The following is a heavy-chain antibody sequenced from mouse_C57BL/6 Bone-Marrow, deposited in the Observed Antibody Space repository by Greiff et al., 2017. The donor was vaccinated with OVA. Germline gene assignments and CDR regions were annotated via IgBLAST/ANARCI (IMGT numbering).Heavy chain of an antibody. CDR3: ASQIYYCYDGWFAY. J-gene: IGHJ3*01. D-gene: IGHD2-2*01. Sequence: EVQGVESGGDLVKPGGSLKLSCAASGFTFSSYGMSWVRQTPDKRLEWVATISSGGSYTYYPDSVKGRFTISRDNAKNTPYLQMSSLKSEDTAMYYGASQIYYCYDGWFAYWGQGTLVTVSA. CDR2: ISSGGSYT. V-gene: IGHV5-6*01. CDR1: GFTFSSYG.